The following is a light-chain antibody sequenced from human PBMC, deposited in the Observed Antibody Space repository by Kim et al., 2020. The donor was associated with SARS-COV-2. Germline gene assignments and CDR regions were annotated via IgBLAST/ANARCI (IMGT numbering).Light chain of an antibody. V-gene: IGKV3-20*01. CDR1: QSVRNNH. Sequence: LSPVESATLSRMASQSVRNNHLAWFQQQPGQPPRLLIYGASSRATGIPDRFSGSGSGTDFTLTITRLEPEYFAVYYCQQYGSSRTFGQGTKVDIK. CDR3: QQYGSSRT. CDR2: GAS. J-gene: IGKJ1*01.